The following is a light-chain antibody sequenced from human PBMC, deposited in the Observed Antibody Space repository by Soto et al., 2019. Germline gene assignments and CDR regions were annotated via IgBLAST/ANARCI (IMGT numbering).Light chain of an antibody. CDR2: GTA. V-gene: IGKV3D-7*01. CDR1: QTASRSS. CDR3: QQDYNLLT. J-gene: IGKJ4*01. Sequence: GERVSLCCRATQTASRSSLTWCQQKPGQARRLLIYGTATRATGIPARFSGSGSGTDFNLTISSLQPEDFAVYSCQQDYNLLTFGRGTKVDI.